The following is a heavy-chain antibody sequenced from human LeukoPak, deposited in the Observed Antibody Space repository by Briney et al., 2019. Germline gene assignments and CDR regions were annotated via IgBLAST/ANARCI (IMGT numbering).Heavy chain of an antibody. CDR2: INSDGRTT. J-gene: IGHJ4*02. V-gene: IGHV3-74*01. CDR1: GFTFTNYW. CDR3: ARDSIEYYYDSSGYYQSYYFDY. Sequence: PGGSLRLSCATSGFTFTNYWMVWVRQAPGKGLVWVSRINSDGRTTNYADSVKGRFTISRDNAKNTLYLQMKSLRAEDTAVYYCARDSIEYYYDSSGYYQSYYFDYWGQGTLVTVSS. D-gene: IGHD3-22*01.